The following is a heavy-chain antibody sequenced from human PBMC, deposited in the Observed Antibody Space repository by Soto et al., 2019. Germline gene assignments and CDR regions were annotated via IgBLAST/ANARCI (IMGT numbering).Heavy chain of an antibody. CDR3: ERRIAGAGHFDY. Sequence: ASVKVSCKASGYTFTSYGISWVRQAPGQGLEWMGWISAYNGNTNYAQKLQGRVTMTTDTSTSTAYMELRGLRSDDTAVYYCERRIAGAGHFDYWGQGTKGTVP. J-gene: IGHJ4*02. CDR2: ISAYNGNT. V-gene: IGHV1-18*01. CDR1: GYTFTSYG. D-gene: IGHD6-19*01.